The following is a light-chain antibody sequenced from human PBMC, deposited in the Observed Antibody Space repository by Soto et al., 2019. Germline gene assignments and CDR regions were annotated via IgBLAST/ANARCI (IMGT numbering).Light chain of an antibody. Sequence: QSVLTQPPSASGTPGQRVTISCSGSSSNIGHSYVSWYQLLPGVAHKLLIYRSNQRPSGVPDRFSGSKSGTSASLAIIGLRSEDEADYYCAARDDCLSGHWVLGGGTKLTVL. V-gene: IGLV1-47*01. CDR3: AARDDCLSGHWV. CDR2: RSN. CDR1: SSNIGHSY. J-gene: IGLJ3*02.